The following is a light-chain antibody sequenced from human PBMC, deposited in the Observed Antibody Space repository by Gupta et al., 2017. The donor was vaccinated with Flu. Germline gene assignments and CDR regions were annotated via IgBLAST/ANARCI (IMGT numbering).Light chain of an antibody. CDR2: DVF. J-gene: IGKJ4*01. V-gene: IGKV3-11*01. Sequence: EVVLTQSPATLSLSPGERATLSCRASQSIRNFLAWYQQRPGQAPRLLIYDVFNRATGIPARFSGTGSGTDFTLTSSSVEPEDVAGYDCQLSSAFGGGTKVEIK. CDR1: QSIRNF. CDR3: QLSSA.